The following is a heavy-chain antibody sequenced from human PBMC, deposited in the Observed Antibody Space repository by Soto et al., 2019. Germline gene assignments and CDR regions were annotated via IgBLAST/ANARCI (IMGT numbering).Heavy chain of an antibody. D-gene: IGHD4-17*01. CDR2: INPSGGST. CDR1: GYTFTSYY. J-gene: IGHJ5*02. CDR3: ARGTGDYRRRNWFDP. Sequence: ASVKVSWKASGYTFTSYYMHWVRQAPGQGLEWMGIINPSGGSTSYAQKFQGRVTMTRDTSTSTVYMELSSLRSEDTAVYYCARGTGDYRRRNWFDPWGQGTLVTVSS. V-gene: IGHV1-46*01.